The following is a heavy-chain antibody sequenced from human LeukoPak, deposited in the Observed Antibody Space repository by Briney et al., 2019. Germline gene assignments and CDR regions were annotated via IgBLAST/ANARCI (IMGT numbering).Heavy chain of an antibody. D-gene: IGHD3/OR15-3a*01. CDR3: ASRSDFTNWFDP. J-gene: IGHJ5*02. Sequence: PGGSLRLSCAASGFTFSSYSMNWVRQAPGKGLEWVSSISSSSSYIYYADSVKGRFTISRDNAKNSLYLQMNSLRAEDTAVYYCASRSDFTNWFDPWGQGTLVTVSS. V-gene: IGHV3-21*01. CDR1: GFTFSSYS. CDR2: ISSSSSYI.